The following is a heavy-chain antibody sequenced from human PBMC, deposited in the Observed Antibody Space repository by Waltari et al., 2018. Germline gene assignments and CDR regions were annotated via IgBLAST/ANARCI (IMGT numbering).Heavy chain of an antibody. D-gene: IGHD2-21*01. CDR2: IIPIFGTA. CDR1: GGTFSSYA. J-gene: IGHJ4*02. Sequence: QVQLVQSGAEVKKPGSSVKVSCKASGGTFSSYAISWVRQAPGQGLGWMGGIIPIFGTANSAQKFQGRVTITTDESTSTAYMGLSSLRSEDTAVYYCARAPLVNCGGDCIKGEHFDYWGQGTLVTVSS. V-gene: IGHV1-69*05. CDR3: ARAPLVNCGGDCIKGEHFDY.